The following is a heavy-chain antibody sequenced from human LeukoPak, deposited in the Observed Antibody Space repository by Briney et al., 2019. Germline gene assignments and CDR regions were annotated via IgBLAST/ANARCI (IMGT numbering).Heavy chain of an antibody. D-gene: IGHD2-21*01. Sequence: PGRSLRLSCAASGFTFSSYGMHWVRQAPGKGLEWVAVIWHDGSNKYYADSVKGRSTISRDNAKNTLYLQMNSLRAEDTAVYYCARVFAGYFDYWGQGTLVTVSS. CDR2: IWHDGSNK. J-gene: IGHJ4*02. V-gene: IGHV3-33*01. CDR1: GFTFSSYG. CDR3: ARVFAGYFDY.